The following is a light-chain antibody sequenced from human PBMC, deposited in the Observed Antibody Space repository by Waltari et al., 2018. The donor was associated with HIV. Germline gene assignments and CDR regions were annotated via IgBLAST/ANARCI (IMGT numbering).Light chain of an antibody. CDR1: SLRTYY. J-gene: IGLJ2*01. Sequence: SSEVTQDPAVSVALGQTVRITCQGDSLRTYYASWYQQKLDEATVVVIYGEKHRPSGIPDRFSGSSSVNTASLTITGAQAEDEADYYCLSRDDSGNLLVFGGGTKLTVL. V-gene: IGLV3-19*01. CDR2: GEK. CDR3: LSRDDSGNLLV.